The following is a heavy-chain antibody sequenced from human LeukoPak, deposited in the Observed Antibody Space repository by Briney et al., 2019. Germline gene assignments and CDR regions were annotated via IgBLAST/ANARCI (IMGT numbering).Heavy chain of an antibody. Sequence: GGSLRLSCAVSGFTFSSYGIHWVRQAPGKGLEWVAVISYDGSNKYYADSVKGRFTISRDNAKNTLYLQMNSLRAEDTAVYYCAKDRGWPIDYWGQGTLVTVSS. CDR3: AKDRGWPIDY. D-gene: IGHD6-19*01. CDR2: ISYDGSNK. V-gene: IGHV3-30*18. J-gene: IGHJ4*02. CDR1: GFTFSSYG.